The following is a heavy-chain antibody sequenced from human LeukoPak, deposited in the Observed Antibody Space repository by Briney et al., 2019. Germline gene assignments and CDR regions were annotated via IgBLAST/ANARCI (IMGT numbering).Heavy chain of an antibody. J-gene: IGHJ5*02. D-gene: IGHD1-7*01. CDR1: GFTFSSYA. CDR3: VRGGVPALVGTKVRRPWFDP. CDR2: ISYDGSNK. V-gene: IGHV3-30*04. Sequence: GGSLRLSCAASGFTFSSYAMHWVRQAPGKGLEWVAVISYDGSNKYYADSVKGRFTISRDNSKNTLYLQMNSLRAEDTAVYYCVRGGVPALVGTKVRRPWFDPWGQGTLVTVSS.